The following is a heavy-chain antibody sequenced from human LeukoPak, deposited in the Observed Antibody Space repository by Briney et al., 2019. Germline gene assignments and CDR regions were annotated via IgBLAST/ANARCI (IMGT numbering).Heavy chain of an antibody. J-gene: IGHJ5*02. V-gene: IGHV3-7*03. D-gene: IGHD7-27*01. CDR3: ARTATGENWFDP. Sequence: GGSLRLSCAASGFTFSSYWMNWARQAPGKGLEWVASINHNGNVNYYVDSVKGRFTISRDNAKNSLYLQMNSLRAEDTAVYYCARTATGENWFDPWGQGTLVTVSS. CDR2: INHNGNVN. CDR1: GFTFSSYW.